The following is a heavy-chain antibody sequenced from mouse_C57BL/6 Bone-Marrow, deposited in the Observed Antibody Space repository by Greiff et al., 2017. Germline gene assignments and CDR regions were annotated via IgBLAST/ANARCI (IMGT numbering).Heavy chain of an antibody. D-gene: IGHD2-3*01. J-gene: IGHJ4*01. CDR3: ARVKRDGYYDDYYAMDY. CDR2: IFPGSGST. CDR1: GYTFTDDY. V-gene: IGHV1-75*01. Sequence: QVQLQQSGPELVKPGASVKISCKASGYTFTDDYINWVKQRPGQGLEWIGWIFPGSGSTYYNEKFKGKATLTVDKSSSTAYMLLSSLTSEDSAVYFCARVKRDGYYDDYYAMDYWGQGTSVTVSS.